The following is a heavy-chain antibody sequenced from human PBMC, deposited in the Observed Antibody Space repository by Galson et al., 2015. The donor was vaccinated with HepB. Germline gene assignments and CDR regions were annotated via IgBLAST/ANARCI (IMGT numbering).Heavy chain of an antibody. V-gene: IGHV3-11*05. Sequence: SLRLSCAASGFPFSDYSLSWIRQAPAKGLEWVSYISSSSSYTNYADSVKGRFTISRDNAKNSLYLQMNSLGAEDTAGYYCARVADSSGYYPDYWGQGTLVTVSS. CDR3: ARVADSSGYYPDY. J-gene: IGHJ4*02. CDR1: GFPFSDYS. D-gene: IGHD3-22*01. CDR2: ISSSSSYT.